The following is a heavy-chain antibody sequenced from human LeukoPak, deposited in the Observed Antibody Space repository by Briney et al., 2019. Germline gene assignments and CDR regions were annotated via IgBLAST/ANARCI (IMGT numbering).Heavy chain of an antibody. CDR2: IIPIFGTA. V-gene: IGHV1-69*05. Sequence: SVKVSCKASGGTFSSYAISWVRQAPGQGLEWLGGIIPIFGTANYAQKFQGRVTITTDESTSTAYMELSSLRSEDTAVYYCARSARGYCSSISCHPDNWGQGTLVTVSS. CDR3: ARSARGYCSSISCHPDN. CDR1: GGTFSSYA. D-gene: IGHD2-2*01. J-gene: IGHJ4*02.